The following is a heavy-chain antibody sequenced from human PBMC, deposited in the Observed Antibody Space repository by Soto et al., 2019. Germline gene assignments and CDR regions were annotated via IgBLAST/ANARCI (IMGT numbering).Heavy chain of an antibody. CDR3: ARSAASFGGASYLGA. CDR2: FNPGGST. D-gene: IGHD1-26*01. V-gene: IGHV4-34*01. J-gene: IGHJ5*02. CDR1: GGPFSGFF. Sequence: PPETLSLTCGVHGGPFSGFFWSWIRQSPGKGLEWIGEFNPGGSTNYNPSLKSRLTISADRSTSQVSLRLTSVTAADAAVYFCARSAASFGGASYLGAWGQGTLVTVSS.